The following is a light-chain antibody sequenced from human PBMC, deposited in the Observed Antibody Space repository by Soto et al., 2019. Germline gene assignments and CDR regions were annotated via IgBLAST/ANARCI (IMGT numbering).Light chain of an antibody. V-gene: IGLV2-8*01. CDR2: DVS. Sequence: QSVLTQPHSASGSPGQSVTISCTGSSSDVGGYNYVSWYQQHPGKAPKLMIYDVSKRPSGVPDRFSGSKSGNTASLTVSGLQAEDEADYYCSSYAGSNIVVFGGGTKLTVL. CDR3: SSYAGSNIVV. CDR1: SSDVGGYNY. J-gene: IGLJ2*01.